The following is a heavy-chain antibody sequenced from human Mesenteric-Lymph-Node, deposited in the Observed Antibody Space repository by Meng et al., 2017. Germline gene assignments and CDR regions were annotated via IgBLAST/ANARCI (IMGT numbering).Heavy chain of an antibody. CDR3: ARSRSWGGVDY. D-gene: IGHD2-15*01. Sequence: GGSLRLSCVASGFTFSDFYMSWIRQAPGGGLEWVSYIASSGSPTYYADSVKGRFTISRDNAKNSLFLQMNSLRGEDTAVYYCARSRSWGGVDYWGQGTLVTVSS. V-gene: IGHV3-11*01. CDR2: IASSGSPT. CDR1: GFTFSDFY. J-gene: IGHJ4*02.